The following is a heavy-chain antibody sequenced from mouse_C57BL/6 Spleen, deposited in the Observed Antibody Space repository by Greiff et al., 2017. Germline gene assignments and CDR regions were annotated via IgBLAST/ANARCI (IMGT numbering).Heavy chain of an antibody. Sequence: EVQLQESGGDLVKPGGSLKLSCAASGFTFSSYGMSWVRQTPDKRLEWVATISSGGSYTYYPDSVKGRFTISRDNAKNTLYLQMSSLKSEDTAMYYCARRENVYFDDWGQGTTLTVSS. V-gene: IGHV5-6*01. CDR3: ARRENVYFDD. J-gene: IGHJ2*01. CDR2: ISSGGSYT. CDR1: GFTFSSYG.